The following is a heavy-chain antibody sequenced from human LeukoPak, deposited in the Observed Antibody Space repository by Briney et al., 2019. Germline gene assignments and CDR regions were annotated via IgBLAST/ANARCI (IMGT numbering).Heavy chain of an antibody. Sequence: PGGSLRLSCAASGFTFDDYGMSWVRHAPGKGLEWVSGINWNGGSTGYADSVKGRFTISRDNAKNSLYLQMNSLRAEDTALYHCARQLSSGYFVFDYWGQGTLVTVSS. CDR2: INWNGGST. V-gene: IGHV3-20*01. D-gene: IGHD3-22*01. CDR3: ARQLSSGYFVFDY. CDR1: GFTFDDYG. J-gene: IGHJ4*02.